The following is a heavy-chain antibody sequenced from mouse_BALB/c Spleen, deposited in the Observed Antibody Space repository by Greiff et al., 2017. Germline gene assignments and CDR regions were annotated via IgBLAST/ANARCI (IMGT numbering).Heavy chain of an antibody. J-gene: IGHJ4*01. CDR1: GYTFTSYW. D-gene: IGHD2-2*01. CDR3: ARSRNGLYAMDY. CDR2: INPSTGYT. Sequence: VQGVESGAELAKPGASVKMSCKASGYTFTSYWMHWVKQRPGQGLEWIGYINPSTGYTEYNQKFKDKATLTADKSSSTAYMQLSSLTSEDSAVYYCARSRNGLYAMDYWGQGTSVTVSS. V-gene: IGHV1-7*01.